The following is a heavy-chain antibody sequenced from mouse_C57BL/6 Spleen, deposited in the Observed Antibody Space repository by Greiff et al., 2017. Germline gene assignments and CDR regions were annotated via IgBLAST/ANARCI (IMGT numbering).Heavy chain of an antibody. Sequence: EVHLVESEGGLVQPGSSMKLSCTASGFTFSDYYMAWFRQVPEKGLEWVANINYDGSSTYYLASLKSRFIISRDNAKNILYLQMSSLKSEDTATYYCAREYYCSSSSTLYWYFDVWGTGTTVTVSS. CDR3: AREYYCSSSSTLYWYFDV. CDR1: GFTFSDYY. D-gene: IGHD1-1*01. CDR2: INYDGSST. V-gene: IGHV5-16*01. J-gene: IGHJ1*03.